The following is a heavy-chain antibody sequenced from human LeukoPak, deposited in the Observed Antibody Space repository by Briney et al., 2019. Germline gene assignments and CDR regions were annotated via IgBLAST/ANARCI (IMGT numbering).Heavy chain of an antibody. J-gene: IGHJ4*02. CDR1: GGTFSSYA. CDR2: IIPIFGTA. CDR3: ATGIYYGSGSYSHFDY. Sequence: ASVKVSCKASGGTFSSYAISWVRQAPGQGLEWMGGIIPIFGTANYAQKFQGRVTMTEDTSTDTAYMELSSLRSEDTAVYYCATGIYYGSGSYSHFDYWGQGTLVTVSS. V-gene: IGHV1-69*06. D-gene: IGHD3-10*01.